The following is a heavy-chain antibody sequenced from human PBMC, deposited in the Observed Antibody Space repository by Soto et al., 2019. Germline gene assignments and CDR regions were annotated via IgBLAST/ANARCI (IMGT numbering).Heavy chain of an antibody. CDR3: ARGGGLPDCAGSCPPDY. V-gene: IGHV4-30-2*01. J-gene: IGHJ4*02. CDR2: FLYTGTS. CDR1: GASISSSGYS. D-gene: IGHD2-21*01. Sequence: QLQLQESGSGLLEPSQTLSLTCAVSGASISSSGYSWNWIRQAPGRVLEWIGAFLYTGTSSYDPSLKRRVTIYADKSKNQFSLELTSVTAADTAVYHCARGGGLPDCAGSCPPDYWGQGTLVTVSS.